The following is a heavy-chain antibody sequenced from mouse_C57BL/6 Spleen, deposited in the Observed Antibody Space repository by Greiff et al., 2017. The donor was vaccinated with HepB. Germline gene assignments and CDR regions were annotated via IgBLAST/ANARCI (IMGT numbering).Heavy chain of an antibody. CDR3: ARPPSLLNWYFDV. CDR1: GFTFSDYG. D-gene: IGHD2-10*01. CDR2: ISSGSSTI. J-gene: IGHJ1*03. V-gene: IGHV5-17*01. Sequence: EVMLVESGGGLVKPGGSLKLSCAASGFTFSDYGMHWVRQAPEKGLEWVAYISSGSSTIYYADTVKGRFTISRDNAKNTLFLQMTSLRSEDTAMYYCARPPSLLNWYFDVWGTGTTVTVSS.